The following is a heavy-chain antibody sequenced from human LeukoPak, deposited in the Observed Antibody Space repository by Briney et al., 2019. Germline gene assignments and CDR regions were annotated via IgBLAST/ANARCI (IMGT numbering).Heavy chain of an antibody. D-gene: IGHD6-13*01. CDR2: IKQDGSEK. J-gene: IGHJ3*02. V-gene: IGHV3-7*01. CDR1: GFTFSSYW. CDR3: ARLGGGHSSSWYDAFDI. Sequence: PGGSLRLSCAASGFTFSSYWMSWVRQAPGKGLEWVANIKQDGSEKYYMDSVKGRFTISRDNAKNSLYLQMNSLRAEDTAVYYCARLGGGHSSSWYDAFDIWGQGTMVTVSS.